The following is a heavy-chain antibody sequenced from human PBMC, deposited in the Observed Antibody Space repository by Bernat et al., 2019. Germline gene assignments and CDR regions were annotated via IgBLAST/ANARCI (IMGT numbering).Heavy chain of an antibody. CDR2: ISYDGSNT. Sequence: QVQLVESGGGVVQPGRSLRLSCAASGFIFSRYGMHWVRQAPGKGLEWVAIISYDGSNTYYADSLKGRFTISRDNSKNTLYLQMNSLRAEDTAVYYCAKDLGWYDASGYFYWGQGTLVTVSS. D-gene: IGHD3/OR15-3a*01. CDR1: GFIFSRYG. CDR3: AKDLGWYDASGYFY. J-gene: IGHJ4*02. V-gene: IGHV3-30*18.